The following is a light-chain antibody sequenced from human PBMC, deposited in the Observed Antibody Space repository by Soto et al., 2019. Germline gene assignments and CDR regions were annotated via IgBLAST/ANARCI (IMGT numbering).Light chain of an antibody. CDR1: QSVSSN. Sequence: EVVLTQSQATPSVSTGERATLSCRASQSVSSNLAWYQQKPGQAPRLLIYGASTRATGIPARFSGSGSGTDFTLTISSLQPEDFATYYCQQSCSTPRTFGQVTKVDI. J-gene: IGKJ1*01. CDR3: QQSCSTPRT. V-gene: IGKV3-15*01. CDR2: GAS.